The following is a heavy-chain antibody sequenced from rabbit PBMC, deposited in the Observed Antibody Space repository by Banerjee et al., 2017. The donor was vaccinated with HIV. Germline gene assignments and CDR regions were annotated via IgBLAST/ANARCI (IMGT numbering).Heavy chain of an antibody. D-gene: IGHD6-1*01. CDR2: INTSSGNT. CDR3: ARDNDGYRGYDFDL. Sequence: QEQLEESGGDLVKPEGSLTLTCTASGFSFNNKYVMCWVRQAPGKGLKWIACINTSSGNTVYARWAKGRFTISKTSSTTVTLQMTSLTAADTASYFCARDNDGYRGYDFDLWGPGTLVTVS. CDR1: GFSFNNKYV. V-gene: IGHV1S45*01. J-gene: IGHJ4*01.